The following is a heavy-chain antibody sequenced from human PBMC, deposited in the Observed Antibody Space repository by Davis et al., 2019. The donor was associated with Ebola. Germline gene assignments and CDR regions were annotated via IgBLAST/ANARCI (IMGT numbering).Heavy chain of an antibody. J-gene: IGHJ4*02. CDR3: ARGLTGWAEGAF. V-gene: IGHV3-7*01. D-gene: IGHD1-26*01. Sequence: PGGSLRLSCAGSGFTFRNFWMSWVRQAPGKGLEWVANINDEGIEKYYGDSVEGRFTISRDNAKDSLFLQMKNLRVEDTAVYYCARGLTGWAEGAFWGQGSLVIVS. CDR2: INDEGIEK. CDR1: GFTFRNFW.